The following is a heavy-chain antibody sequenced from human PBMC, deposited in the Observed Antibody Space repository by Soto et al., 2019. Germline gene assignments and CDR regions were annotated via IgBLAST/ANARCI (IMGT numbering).Heavy chain of an antibody. Sequence: SETLSLTCTVSGGSISSYYWSWIRQPPGKGLEWIGYIYYSGSTYFNPSLKSRGTISVDMPKNQFSLKLNSVTAADTAVYYCARLVYGDSGPDSWGQGTLVTVSS. V-gene: IGHV4-59*04. D-gene: IGHD4-17*01. CDR3: ARLVYGDSGPDS. CDR1: GGSISSYY. CDR2: IYYSGST. J-gene: IGHJ4*02.